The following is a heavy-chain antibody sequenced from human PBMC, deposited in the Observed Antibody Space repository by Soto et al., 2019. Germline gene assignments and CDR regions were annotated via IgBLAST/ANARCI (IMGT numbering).Heavy chain of an antibody. Sequence: QVQLQESGPGLVKPSETLSLICNVSGDSMTKYYWSWIRQPAGKGLEWIGRIYTSGSTNYNPSLKCRVTMSIATSNNLFSLNLKSVTAADTAVYYCARTIVAAYYFDFWGQGALVTVAS. D-gene: IGHD6-25*01. V-gene: IGHV4-4*07. J-gene: IGHJ4*02. CDR1: GDSMTKYY. CDR3: ARTIVAAYYFDF. CDR2: IYTSGST.